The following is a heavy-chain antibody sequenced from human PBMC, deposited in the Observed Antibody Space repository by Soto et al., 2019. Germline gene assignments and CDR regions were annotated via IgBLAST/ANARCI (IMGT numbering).Heavy chain of an antibody. Sequence: ASVKVSCKASGYTFTDFYIHWVRQAPGQGLEGMGWINPNSGATNYAQKFQGRVTMTRVTSIRTAYMELSRLGTDDTAVYYCATLGAGAFDNWGQGSQVTVSS. J-gene: IGHJ4*02. CDR3: ATLGAGAFDN. CDR2: INPNSGAT. CDR1: GYTFTDFY. D-gene: IGHD3-16*01. V-gene: IGHV1-2*02.